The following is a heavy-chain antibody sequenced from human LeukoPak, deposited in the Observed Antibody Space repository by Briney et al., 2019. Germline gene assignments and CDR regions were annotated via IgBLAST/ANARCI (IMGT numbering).Heavy chain of an antibody. V-gene: IGHV1-18*01. Sequence: ASVTASCKASGYTFNSYGISWVRQAPGQGLEWMGWISTYNGNTNYAQKFQGRVTMTTDTSTSTAYMELRSLRSDDTAVYYCASPGDQLDYWGQGTLVTVSS. CDR1: GYTFNSYG. J-gene: IGHJ4*02. CDR2: ISTYNGNT. D-gene: IGHD3-16*01. CDR3: ASPGDQLDY.